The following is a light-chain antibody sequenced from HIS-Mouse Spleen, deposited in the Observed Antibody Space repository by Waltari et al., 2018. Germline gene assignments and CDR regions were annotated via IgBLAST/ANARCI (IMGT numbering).Light chain of an antibody. Sequence: SYELTQPPSVSVSPGQTARITCSGDALPKKYAYWYQQKSGQAPVLVINEDSKRPSGIPERFSGSSSGTMATLTISGAQVEDEADYYCYSTDSSGNHRVFGGGTELTVL. CDR2: EDS. J-gene: IGLJ2*01. V-gene: IGLV3-10*01. CDR1: ALPKKY. CDR3: YSTDSSGNHRV.